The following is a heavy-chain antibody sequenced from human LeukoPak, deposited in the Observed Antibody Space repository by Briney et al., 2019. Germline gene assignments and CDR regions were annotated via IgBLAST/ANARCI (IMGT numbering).Heavy chain of an antibody. CDR1: GFTFSSYA. CDR3: ARAQTYRDGNVPLDY. Sequence: GGSLRLSCAASGFTFSSYAMHWVRQAPGKGLEWVAVISYDGSNKYYADSVKGRFTISRDNSKNTLYLQMNSLRAEDTAVYYCARAQTYRDGNVPLDYWGQGTLVTVSS. J-gene: IGHJ4*02. D-gene: IGHD1-14*01. CDR2: ISYDGSNK. V-gene: IGHV3-30-3*01.